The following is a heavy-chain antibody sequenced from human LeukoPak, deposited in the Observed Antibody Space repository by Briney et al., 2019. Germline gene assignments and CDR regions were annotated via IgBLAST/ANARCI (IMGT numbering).Heavy chain of an antibody. D-gene: IGHD3-9*01. J-gene: IGHJ4*02. CDR3: AKDRRDDIFDY. CDR1: GFTFSSYW. V-gene: IGHV3-74*01. Sequence: GGSLRLSCAASGFTFSSYWMHWVRQAPGKGLVWVSRINTDGSSTSYADSVKGRFTISRDNAKNTLYLQMNSLRAEDTAVYYCAKDRRDDIFDYWGQGTLVTVSS. CDR2: INTDGSST.